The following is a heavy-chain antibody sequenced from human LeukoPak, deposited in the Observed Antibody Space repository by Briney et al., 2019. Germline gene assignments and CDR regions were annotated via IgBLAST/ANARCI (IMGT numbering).Heavy chain of an antibody. D-gene: IGHD2-2*01. CDR3: ARVRAIRYYYYYMDV. CDR1: GGSFSGYY. CDR2: INHSGST. J-gene: IGHJ6*03. V-gene: IGHV4-34*01. Sequence: SETLSLICAVYGGSFSGYYWSWIRQPPGKGLEWIGEINHSGSTNYNPSLKSRVTISVDTSKNQFSLKLSSVTAADTAVYYCARVRAIRYYYYYMDVWGKGTTVTVSS.